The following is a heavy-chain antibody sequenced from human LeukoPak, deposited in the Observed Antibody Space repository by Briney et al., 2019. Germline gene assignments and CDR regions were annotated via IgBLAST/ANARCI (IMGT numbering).Heavy chain of an antibody. D-gene: IGHD6-19*01. CDR1: GGSISSGGYY. Sequence: PSETLSLTCTVSGGSISSGGYYWSWIRQPPGKGLEWIGYIYHSGSTYYNPSLKSRVTISVDRSKNQFSLKLSSVTAADTAVYYCARLNGGYSSGWIAFDYWGQGTLVTVSS. CDR3: ARLNGGYSSGWIAFDY. CDR2: IYHSGST. V-gene: IGHV4-30-2*01. J-gene: IGHJ4*02.